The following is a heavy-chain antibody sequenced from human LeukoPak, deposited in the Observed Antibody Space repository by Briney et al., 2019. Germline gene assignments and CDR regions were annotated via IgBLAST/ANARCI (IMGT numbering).Heavy chain of an antibody. CDR1: GFTFSTYD. V-gene: IGHV3-23*01. D-gene: IGHD5-18*01. CDR3: AKFRGYSYGPIGY. Sequence: PGGSLRLSCAASGFTFSTYDMSWVRQAPGKGLEWVSAISGSGGSTFYADSVKGRFTISRDSSKNTLYLQMNSLRAEDTAVYYCAKFRGYSYGPIGYWGQGTLVTVSS. J-gene: IGHJ4*02. CDR2: ISGSGGST.